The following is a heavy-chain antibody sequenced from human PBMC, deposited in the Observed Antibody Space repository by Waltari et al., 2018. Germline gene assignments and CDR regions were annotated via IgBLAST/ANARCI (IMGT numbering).Heavy chain of an antibody. D-gene: IGHD3-22*01. CDR2: ISSSSSYI. V-gene: IGHV3-21*01. CDR3: ARDFYYDSSGYYDY. J-gene: IGHJ4*02. CDR1: GFTFSSYS. Sequence: EVQLVESGGGLVKPGGSLRLSCAASGFTFSSYSMNWVRQAPGKGLEWVSSISSSSSYIDYADSVKGRFTISRDNAKNSLYLQMNSLRAEDTAVYYCARDFYYDSSGYYDYWGQGTLVTVSS.